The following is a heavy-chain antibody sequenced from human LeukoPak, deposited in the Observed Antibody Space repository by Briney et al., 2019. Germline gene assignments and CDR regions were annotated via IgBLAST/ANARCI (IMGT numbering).Heavy chain of an antibody. CDR2: INPNSGGT. CDR1: GYTFTSYD. V-gene: IGHV1-2*06. Sequence: ASVKVSCKASGYTFTSYDINWVRQATGQGLEWMGRINPNSGGTNYAQKFQGRVTMTRDTSISTAYMELSRLRSDDTAVYYCASMVGATNYAFDIWGQGTMVTVSS. J-gene: IGHJ3*02. D-gene: IGHD1-26*01. CDR3: ASMVGATNYAFDI.